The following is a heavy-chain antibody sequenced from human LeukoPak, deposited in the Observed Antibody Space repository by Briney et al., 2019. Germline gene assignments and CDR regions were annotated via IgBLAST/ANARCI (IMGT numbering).Heavy chain of an antibody. V-gene: IGHV3-9*01. CDR3: AKDIGYDSSGYHDY. CDR2: ISWNSGSI. Sequence: GGSLRLSCAASGFTFDDYAMHWVRQAPGKGLEWVSGISWNSGSIGYADSVKGRSTISRDNAKNSLYLQMNSLRAEDTALYYCAKDIGYDSSGYHDYWGQGTLVTVSS. CDR1: GFTFDDYA. D-gene: IGHD3-22*01. J-gene: IGHJ4*02.